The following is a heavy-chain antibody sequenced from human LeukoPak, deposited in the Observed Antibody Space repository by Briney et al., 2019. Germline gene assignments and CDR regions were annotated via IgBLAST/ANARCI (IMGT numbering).Heavy chain of an antibody. J-gene: IGHJ4*02. V-gene: IGHV1-2*02. CDR3: ARSRSVAATLYYFDY. CDR2: INPNSGGT. CDR1: GYTFTGYY. D-gene: IGHD2-15*01. Sequence: ASVKVSCKASGYTFTGYYMHWVRQAPGQGLEWMGWINPNSGGTNYAQKFQGRVTMTRDTSLSTAYMELSRLRSDDTSVYCCARSRSVAATLYYFDYWGQGTLVTVSS.